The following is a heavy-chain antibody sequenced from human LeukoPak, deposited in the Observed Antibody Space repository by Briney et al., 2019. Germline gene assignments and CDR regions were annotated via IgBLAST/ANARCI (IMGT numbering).Heavy chain of an antibody. D-gene: IGHD3-10*01. CDR3: AKDGSVWFGGTNYYFDY. CDR1: GFTFGSYA. V-gene: IGHV3-23*01. Sequence: GGSLRLSCAGSGFTFGSYAISWVRQAPGKGLEWVSSISGSGGSTYFADSVKGRFTISRDNSKNTLFLQMNSLRAEDTAVYYCAKDGSVWFGGTNYYFDYWGQGTLVTVSS. J-gene: IGHJ4*02. CDR2: ISGSGGST.